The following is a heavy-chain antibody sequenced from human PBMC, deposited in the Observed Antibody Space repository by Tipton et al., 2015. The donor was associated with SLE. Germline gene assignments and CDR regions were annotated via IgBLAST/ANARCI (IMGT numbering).Heavy chain of an antibody. D-gene: IGHD6-13*01. J-gene: IGHJ5*02. V-gene: IGHV3-21*01. CDR3: AREGSFNWFDP. CDR2: ISSSSSYI. CDR1: GLTFSSYS. Sequence: SLRLSCAASGLTFSSYSMNLVRQAPGKGLEWVSSISSSSSYIYYADSVKGRFTISRDNAKNSLFLQMNSLRAEDTAVYYCAREGSFNWFDPWGQGTLVTVSS.